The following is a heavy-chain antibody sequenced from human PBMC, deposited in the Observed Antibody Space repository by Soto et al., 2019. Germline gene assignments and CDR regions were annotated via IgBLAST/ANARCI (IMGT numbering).Heavy chain of an antibody. CDR2: ISGSGGST. J-gene: IGHJ6*03. CDR1: GFTFSSYA. Sequence: GGSLRLSCAASGFTFSSYAMSGVRQDPGKGLEWVSAISGSGGSTYYADSVKGRFTISRDNSKNTLYLQMNSLRAEDTAVYYCAKDPLLWFGEPRSYYYYMDVWGKGTTVTVSS. V-gene: IGHV3-23*01. CDR3: AKDPLLWFGEPRSYYYYMDV. D-gene: IGHD3-10*01.